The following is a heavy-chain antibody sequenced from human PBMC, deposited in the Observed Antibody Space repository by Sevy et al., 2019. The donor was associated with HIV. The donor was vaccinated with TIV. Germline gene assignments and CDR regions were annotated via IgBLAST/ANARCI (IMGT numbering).Heavy chain of an antibody. CDR1: GFTFSSYA. Sequence: GGSLRLSCAASGFTFSSYAMSWVRQAPGKGLEWVSAISGSGGSTYYADSVKGRFTISRDNSKNTLYLQMNSLRAEDTAVYYCAKGGIDDYNWPEAFDIWGQGTTVTVSS. J-gene: IGHJ3*02. V-gene: IGHV3-23*01. CDR3: AKGGIDDYNWPEAFDI. CDR2: ISGSGGST. D-gene: IGHD3-16*01.